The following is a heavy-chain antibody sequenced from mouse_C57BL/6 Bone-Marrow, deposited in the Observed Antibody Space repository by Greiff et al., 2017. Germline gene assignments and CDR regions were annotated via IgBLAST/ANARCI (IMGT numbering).Heavy chain of an antibody. D-gene: IGHD1-1*01. J-gene: IGHJ3*01. Sequence: QVQLQQSGAELARPGASVKLSCKASGYTFTSYGISWVKQRTGQGLEWIGEIYPRSGNTYYNEKFKGKATLTADKSSSTAYLQLSSLTSEDTAVYYCAQFSYYYGSPAWFAYGGQGTLVTVSA. V-gene: IGHV1-81*01. CDR3: AQFSYYYGSPAWFAY. CDR2: IYPRSGNT. CDR1: GYTFTSYG.